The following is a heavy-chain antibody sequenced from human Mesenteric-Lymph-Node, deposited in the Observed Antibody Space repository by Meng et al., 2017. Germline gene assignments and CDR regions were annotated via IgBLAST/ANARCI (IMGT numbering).Heavy chain of an antibody. V-gene: IGHV1-3*01. J-gene: IGHJ4*02. CDR2: INAGNGNT. CDR1: GYAFSDYY. D-gene: IGHD1-26*01. CDR3: ARVGATLNTEMDY. Sequence: QVKLVQSGGEVKWSGDSVKVSCKVSGYAFSDYYLHWVRQAPGLGLEWMGWINAGNGNTKYSQKFQGRVTITRDTSASTAYMELSSLRSEDTAVYYCARVGATLNTEMDYWGQGTLVTVSS.